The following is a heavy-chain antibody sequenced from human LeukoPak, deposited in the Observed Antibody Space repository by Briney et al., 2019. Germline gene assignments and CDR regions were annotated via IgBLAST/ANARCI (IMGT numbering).Heavy chain of an antibody. CDR2: INSRGSTT. CDR1: GFTFSSYE. V-gene: IGHV3-48*03. Sequence: GGSLRLSCAASGFTFSSYEMNWVRQAPGKGLEWVSYINSRGSTTYYADSVKGRFTISRDNTKNSLYLQMNTLRAEDTAVYHCATSQTTSGRYGNAFDIWGQGTMVTVSS. D-gene: IGHD6-19*01. CDR3: ATSQTTSGRYGNAFDI. J-gene: IGHJ3*02.